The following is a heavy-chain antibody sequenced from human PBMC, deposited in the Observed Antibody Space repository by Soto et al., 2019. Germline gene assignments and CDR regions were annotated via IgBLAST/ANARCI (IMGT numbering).Heavy chain of an antibody. V-gene: IGHV1-2*02. Sequence: ASVKVSCNASGYTFTGYYMHWMRQAPGQGLEWMGWIDPNSGGTKYGQKFQGRVTMTRDTSINTAYMELSRLRSDDTAVYYCAPSRLYGGQRRAFDIWGQGTMVTVSS. CDR1: GYTFTGYY. D-gene: IGHD4-17*01. CDR3: APSRLYGGQRRAFDI. CDR2: IDPNSGGT. J-gene: IGHJ3*02.